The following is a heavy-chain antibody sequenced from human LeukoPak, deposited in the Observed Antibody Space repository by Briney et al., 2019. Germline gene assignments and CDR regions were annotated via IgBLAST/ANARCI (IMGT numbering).Heavy chain of an antibody. D-gene: IGHD3-3*01. CDR2: IYTSGST. J-gene: IGHJ6*04. V-gene: IGHV4-61*02. CDR3: ARDKTFGVVIIRAMDV. Sequence: KPSETLSLTCTVSGGSISSGSYYWSWIRQPAGKGLEWIGRIYTSGSTNYNPSLKSRVTISVDTSKNQFSLKLSSVTVADTAVYYCARDKTFGVVIIRAMDVWGKGTTVTVSS. CDR1: GGSISSGSYY.